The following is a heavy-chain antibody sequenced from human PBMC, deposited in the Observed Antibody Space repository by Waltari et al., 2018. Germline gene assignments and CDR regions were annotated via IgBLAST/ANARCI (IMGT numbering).Heavy chain of an antibody. CDR3: ARDSDRGLDY. D-gene: IGHD2-15*01. CDR2: LFYSVNT. Sequence: QVQLQESGPELVNPSETLSLTCTVSAPPTSAYYWSWIRQPPGKGLEWIGYLFYSVNTKYSPSLQSRATISLDTSKRQLSLKLSSVTAADTAVYYCARDSDRGLDYWGQGIPVTVSS. J-gene: IGHJ4*02. V-gene: IGHV4-59*01. CDR1: APPTSAYY.